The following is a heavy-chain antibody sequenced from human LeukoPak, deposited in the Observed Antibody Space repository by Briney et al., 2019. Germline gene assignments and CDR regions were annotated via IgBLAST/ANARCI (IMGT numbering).Heavy chain of an antibody. J-gene: IGHJ5*02. V-gene: IGHV1-46*01. D-gene: IGHD1-26*01. Sequence: GASVKVSCKASGYSFTSHYMHWVRQAPGQGLEWLGLINPTGSSTLYAQKFQGRVTMTRDMSTTTDYMELSSLRSDDTAVYYCARDNSVGDVAWWFDPWGQGTLVTVPS. CDR3: ARDNSVGDVAWWFDP. CDR1: GYSFTSHY. CDR2: INPTGSST.